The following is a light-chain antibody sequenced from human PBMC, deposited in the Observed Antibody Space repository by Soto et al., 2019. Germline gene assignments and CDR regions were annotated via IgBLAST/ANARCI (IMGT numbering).Light chain of an antibody. Sequence: EIVLTQPPGTLSSSPGERATLSCRASQSIDNRYLAWYQHKPGQAPRLLIYATSSRATGIPDRFGGSGSGKDFTFNINCFESLEFAGDYCHQYFCSTWTFGQGAKGGIK. CDR2: ATS. V-gene: IGKV3-20*01. J-gene: IGKJ1*01. CDR1: QSIDNRY. CDR3: HQYFCSTWT.